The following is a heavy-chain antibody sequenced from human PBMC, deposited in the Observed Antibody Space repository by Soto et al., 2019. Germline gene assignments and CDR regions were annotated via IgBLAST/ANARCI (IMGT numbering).Heavy chain of an antibody. Sequence: GGSLRLSCGASGFTFSSYAMHWVRQAPGKGLEWVAVISYDGSNKYYADSVKGRFTISRDNSKNTLYLQMNSLRAEDTAVYYCARDLRGNIDFWSGYFDYWGQGTLVTVSS. J-gene: IGHJ4*02. V-gene: IGHV3-30-3*01. D-gene: IGHD3-3*01. CDR2: ISYDGSNK. CDR1: GFTFSSYA. CDR3: ARDLRGNIDFWSGYFDY.